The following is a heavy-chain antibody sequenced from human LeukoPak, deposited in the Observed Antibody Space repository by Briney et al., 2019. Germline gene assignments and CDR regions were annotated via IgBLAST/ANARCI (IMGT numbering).Heavy chain of an antibody. CDR1: GFTFSSYD. V-gene: IGHV3-48*02. CDR2: ISSSSRSI. J-gene: IGHJ4*02. Sequence: GGSLRLSCAASGFTFSSYDMHWVRQAPGKGLEWVSYISSSSRSIYYADSVKGRFTISRDNANNSLSLQMNSLRDEDTAVYYCVLGSPFDYWGQGTLVTVSS. CDR3: VLGSPFDY. D-gene: IGHD3-10*01.